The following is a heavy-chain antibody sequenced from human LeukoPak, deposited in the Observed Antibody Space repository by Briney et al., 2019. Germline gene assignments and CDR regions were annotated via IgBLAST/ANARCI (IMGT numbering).Heavy chain of an antibody. Sequence: GGSLRLSCAASGFTFSGYHMNWVRQAPGKGLEGVSSISSNGRYIYYADSVKGRFTISSENAKNSLYLQRDSLGVEDTAVYYCARDQEGDGYLKFDYWGHGTLVTVSS. CDR1: GFTFSGYH. D-gene: IGHD5-24*01. V-gene: IGHV3-21*01. CDR2: ISSNGRYI. CDR3: ARDQEGDGYLKFDY. J-gene: IGHJ4*01.